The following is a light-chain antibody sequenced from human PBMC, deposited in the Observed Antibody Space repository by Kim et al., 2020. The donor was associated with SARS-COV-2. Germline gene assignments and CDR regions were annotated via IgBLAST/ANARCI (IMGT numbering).Light chain of an antibody. CDR1: YD. Sequence: YDENRNKQLQGTANKNRNYDNKNRPSGVADRISGSKSGTTASQTITRLQADDEADYYCQSYDSNLSGWVFGGGTKLTVL. CDR2: DNK. V-gene: IGLV1-40*01. CDR3: QSYDSNLSGWV. J-gene: IGLJ3*02.